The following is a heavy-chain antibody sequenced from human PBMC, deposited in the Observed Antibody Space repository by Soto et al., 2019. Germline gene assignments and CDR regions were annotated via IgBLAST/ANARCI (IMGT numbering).Heavy chain of an antibody. CDR2: IYYSGST. D-gene: IGHD5-18*01. CDR3: ASGGSYGPAYFRH. J-gene: IGHJ1*01. V-gene: IGHV4-31*03. Sequence: SETLSLTCTVSGGSISSGGYYWSWIRQHPGKGLEWIGNIYYSGSTNYSPSLKSRVTISVDTSKNQFSLKLTSVTAADTAVYYCASGGSYGPAYFRHWGQGTLVTVSS. CDR1: GGSISSGGYY.